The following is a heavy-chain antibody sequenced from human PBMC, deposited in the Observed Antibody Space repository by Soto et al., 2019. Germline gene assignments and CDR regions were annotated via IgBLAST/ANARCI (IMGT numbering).Heavy chain of an antibody. CDR3: AREGVSSSWYNYYGMDV. D-gene: IGHD6-13*01. CDR2: IYYSGST. CDR1: GGSISSYH. V-gene: IGHV4-59*01. J-gene: IGHJ6*02. Sequence: SETLSLTCTASGGSISSYHWSWIRQPPGKGLEWIAYIYYSGSTNYNPSLKSRVTISVDTSKNQFSLKLSSVTAADTAVYYCAREGVSSSWYNYYGMDVWGQGTTVTVS.